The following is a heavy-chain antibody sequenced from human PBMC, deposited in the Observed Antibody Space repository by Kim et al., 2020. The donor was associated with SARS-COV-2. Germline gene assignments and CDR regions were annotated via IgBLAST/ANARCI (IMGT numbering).Heavy chain of an antibody. CDR1: RFTFSGHG. V-gene: IGHV3-33*01. D-gene: IGHD4-17*01. J-gene: IGHJ4*02. Sequence: GGSLGLSCAASRFTFSGHGMHWVRQAPGKGLEWVAVIWADRNTKYYADSVKGRFTISRDNSDNAVYLEMNSLRAEDTAIYYCAREGPYGGTGAFDKWGQGTLVTVSS. CDR2: IWADRNTK. CDR3: AREGPYGGTGAFDK.